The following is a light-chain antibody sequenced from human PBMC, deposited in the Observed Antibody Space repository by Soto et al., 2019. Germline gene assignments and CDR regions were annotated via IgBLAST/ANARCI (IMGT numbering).Light chain of an antibody. Sequence: DIQMTQYPSILSESVGDTVTITCWASQRMSGWLAWHQQKQGKDTKLLIYDVYALKRGVPQRFSDSGSGTEFTLTISSLQPDDFATYYCQQYDSFSVTFGQGNKVDIK. CDR3: QQYDSFSVT. J-gene: IGKJ1*01. CDR1: QRMSGW. CDR2: DVY. V-gene: IGKV1-5*01.